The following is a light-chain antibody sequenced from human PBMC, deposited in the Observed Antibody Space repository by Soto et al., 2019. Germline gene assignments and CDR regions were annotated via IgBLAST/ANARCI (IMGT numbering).Light chain of an antibody. J-gene: IGKJ5*01. V-gene: IGKV3-20*01. CDR3: QQYGSSPVIT. CDR1: QSVSSTY. CDR2: SAS. Sequence: EIVLTQSPGTLSLSPGERGTLSCRASQSVSSTYLAWYQQKPGQAPRVLIYSASSRATGIPDRFSGSGSGTDFTLTISRLEPEDFAVYYCQQYGSSPVITFGQGTRLEIK.